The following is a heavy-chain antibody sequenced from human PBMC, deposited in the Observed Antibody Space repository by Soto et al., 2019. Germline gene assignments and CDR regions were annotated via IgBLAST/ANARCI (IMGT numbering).Heavy chain of an antibody. Sequence: GGSLGLACAASVFTFSTYAMHLVRQAPGKGLEWVGVLSYDGSTKHYADSVKGRFTISRDNSKNTLYLQMNSLRAEDTAVYYCARPPVIDIVVPPDYWGQGTLVTGSS. CDR1: VFTFSTYA. CDR3: ARPPVIDIVVPPDY. J-gene: IGHJ4*02. D-gene: IGHD2-15*01. CDR2: LSYDGSTK. V-gene: IGHV3-30*04.